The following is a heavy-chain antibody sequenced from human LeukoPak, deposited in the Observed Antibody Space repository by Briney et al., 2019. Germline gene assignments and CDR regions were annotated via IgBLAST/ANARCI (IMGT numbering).Heavy chain of an antibody. CDR1: GFTFSTYG. CDR3: AKDKSRGFTMVRGAIFYSVDV. D-gene: IGHD3-10*01. J-gene: IGHJ6*02. Sequence: GRSLRLSCAVSGFTFSTYGMHWVRQAPGKGPEWVALISYDVGRKYYGDSVKGRFTISRDNYKSTLYLQMNGLRAEDTAIYYCAKDKSRGFTMVRGAIFYSVDVWGQGTTVTVSS. V-gene: IGHV3-30*18. CDR2: ISYDVGRK.